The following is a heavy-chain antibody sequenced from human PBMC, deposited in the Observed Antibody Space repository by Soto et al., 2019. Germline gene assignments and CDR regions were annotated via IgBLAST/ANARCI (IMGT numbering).Heavy chain of an antibody. Sequence: SETLSLTCTVSGGSISSSSYYWGWIRQPPGKGLEWIGSIYYSGSTYYNPSLKSRVTISVDKSKNQFSLKLSSVTAADTAVYYCASDFWSGYYRWGWFDPWGQGTLVTVSS. J-gene: IGHJ5*02. D-gene: IGHD3-3*01. CDR3: ASDFWSGYYRWGWFDP. V-gene: IGHV4-39*01. CDR2: IYYSGST. CDR1: GGSISSSSYY.